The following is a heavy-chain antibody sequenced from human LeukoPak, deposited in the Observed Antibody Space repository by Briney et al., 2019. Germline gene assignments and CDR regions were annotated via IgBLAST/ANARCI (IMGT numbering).Heavy chain of an antibody. CDR1: GAYISRYY. J-gene: IGHJ5*02. D-gene: IGHD3-22*01. CDR3: ARDMRGDFYDTSGLNWFDP. CDR2: ISYSATT. V-gene: IGHV4-59*01. Sequence: SETLSLTCTVSGAYISRYYWSWIRQPPRKGLDWIGYISYSATTNYNPSLMSRVTITVDTSKNQFFLKLSSVTAADTAVYYCARDMRGDFYDTSGLNWFDPWGQGTLVTVSS.